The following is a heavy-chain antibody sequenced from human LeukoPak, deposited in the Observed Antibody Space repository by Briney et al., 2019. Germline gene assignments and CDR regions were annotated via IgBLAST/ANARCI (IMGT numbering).Heavy chain of an antibody. CDR2: ISGSGGNT. Sequence: GGSLRLSCAASGFTFSDYAMNWVRQAPGKGLEWVSTISGSGGNTYYAGSVKGRFTISRDNSKNTLYLQMNSLRAEDTAVYYCAKDLSGHYTFDYLGQGTLVTVSS. D-gene: IGHD3-9*01. V-gene: IGHV3-23*01. CDR1: GFTFSDYA. CDR3: AKDLSGHYTFDY. J-gene: IGHJ4*02.